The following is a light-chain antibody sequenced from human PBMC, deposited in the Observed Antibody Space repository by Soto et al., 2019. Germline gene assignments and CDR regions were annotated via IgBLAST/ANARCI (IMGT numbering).Light chain of an antibody. CDR1: QSISSW. J-gene: IGKJ5*01. V-gene: IGKV1-5*01. Sequence: DIQMTQSPSTLSASVGDRVTITFRASQSISSWLAWYQQKPGKAPKLLIYDASSLESGVPSRFSGSGSGTEFTLTISGLQPDDFATYYCQQFNSYPITFGQGTRLEIK. CDR2: DAS. CDR3: QQFNSYPIT.